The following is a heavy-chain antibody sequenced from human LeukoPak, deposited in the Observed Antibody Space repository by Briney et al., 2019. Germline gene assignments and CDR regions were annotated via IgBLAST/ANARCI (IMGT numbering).Heavy chain of an antibody. CDR1: GFTFSTYS. D-gene: IGHD6-13*01. J-gene: IGHJ6*03. Sequence: NAGGSLRLSCAASGFTFSTYSMNWVRQAPGKGLEWVSSITRSSIYKYYADSVKGRFTISRDNSKNTLYLQMNSLRAEDTAVYYCAREPTLGAAAGPHYYYYYMDVWGKGTTVTVSS. CDR2: ITRSSIYK. CDR3: AREPTLGAAAGPHYYYYYMDV. V-gene: IGHV3-21*01.